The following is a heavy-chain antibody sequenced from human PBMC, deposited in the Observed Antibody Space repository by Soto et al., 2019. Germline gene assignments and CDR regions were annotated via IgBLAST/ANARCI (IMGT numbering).Heavy chain of an antibody. CDR2: ISMSGSYK. J-gene: IGHJ4*02. V-gene: IGHV3-11*06. Sequence: VQLVESGGALVKPGGSLRLSCVGSDFSLSGSYMSWVRQAPGKGLEWLSFISMSGSYKTYAASVEGRFTISRDNVKNILYLQMDSLSAEDTAVYYCASRGHCSNGQCHPFDSWGQGTQVTVSS. CDR3: ASRGHCSNGQCHPFDS. D-gene: IGHD2-8*01. CDR1: DFSLSGSY.